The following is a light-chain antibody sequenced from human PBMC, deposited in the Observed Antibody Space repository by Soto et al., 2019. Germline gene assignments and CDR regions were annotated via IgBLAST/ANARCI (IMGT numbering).Light chain of an antibody. J-gene: IGKJ2*01. CDR2: DAS. V-gene: IGKV1-5*01. CDR1: QSISSR. Sequence: DIQMTQSPSTLSVSVGDRVTITCRASQSISSRLAWYQQKPGKAPKVLIYDASSVESGVPARFSGSGSGTDFTLTISSLQPDDFATYYCQHYNSYLYTFGQGTKLEIK. CDR3: QHYNSYLYT.